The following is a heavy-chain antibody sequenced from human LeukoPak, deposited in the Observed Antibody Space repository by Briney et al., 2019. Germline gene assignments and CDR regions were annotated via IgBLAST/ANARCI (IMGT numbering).Heavy chain of an antibody. CDR1: GYSISSGYY. CDR2: IYHSGST. D-gene: IGHD3-22*01. Sequence: SETLSLTCTVSGYSISSGYYWGWIRQPPGKGLEWIGSIYHSGSTYYNPSLKSRVTIPVDTSKNQFSLKLRSVTAADTAVLYCARVPHYYDSCGYYYVPYFDYWGQGTLVSVFS. CDR3: ARVPHYYDSCGYYYVPYFDY. J-gene: IGHJ4*02. V-gene: IGHV4-38-2*02.